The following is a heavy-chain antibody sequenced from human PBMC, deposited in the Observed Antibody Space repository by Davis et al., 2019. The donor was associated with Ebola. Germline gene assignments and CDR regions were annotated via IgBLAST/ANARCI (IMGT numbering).Heavy chain of an antibody. J-gene: IGHJ5*02. V-gene: IGHV1-3*01. CDR2: INAGNGNT. CDR3: ARDLEIWNWFDP. Sequence: AASVKVSCKASGYTFTSYAMHWVRQAPGQRLEWMGWINAGNGNTKYSQKFQGRVTITRDTSASTAYMELSSLRSEDTAVYYCARDLEIWNWFDPWGQGTLVTVSS. CDR1: GYTFTSYA. D-gene: IGHD1-1*01.